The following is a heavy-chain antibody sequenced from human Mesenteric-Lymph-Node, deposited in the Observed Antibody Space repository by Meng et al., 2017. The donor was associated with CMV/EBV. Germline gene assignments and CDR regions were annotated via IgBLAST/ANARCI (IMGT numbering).Heavy chain of an antibody. D-gene: IGHD1-26*01. V-gene: IGHV3-74*01. CDR3: AKGVGANDY. CDR1: GFTFRTYW. CDR2: IKGDGTST. J-gene: IGHJ4*02. Sequence: GESLKISCAASGFTFRTYWMQWVRQAPGKGLVWVSRIKGDGTSTEYADSVKGRFTISRDNAKNTLYLQMNSLRAEDTAVYYCAKGVGANDYWGQGTLVTVSS.